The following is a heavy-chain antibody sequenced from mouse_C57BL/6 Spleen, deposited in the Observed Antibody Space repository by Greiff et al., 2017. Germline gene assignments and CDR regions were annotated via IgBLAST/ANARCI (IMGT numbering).Heavy chain of an antibody. V-gene: IGHV1-26*01. D-gene: IGHD1-1*01. CDR3: ARYGIHYYGSSYYFDY. J-gene: IGHJ2*01. CDR1: GYTFTDYY. Sequence: VQLQQSGPELVKPGASVKISCKASGYTFTDYYMNWVKQSHGKSLEWIGDINPNNGGTSYNQKFKGKATLTVDKSSSTAYMELRSLTSEDSAVYYCARYGIHYYGSSYYFDYWGQGTTLTVSS. CDR2: INPNNGGT.